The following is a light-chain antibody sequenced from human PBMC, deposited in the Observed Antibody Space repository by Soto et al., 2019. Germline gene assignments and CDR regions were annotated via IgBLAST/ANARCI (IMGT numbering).Light chain of an antibody. CDR2: WAF. Sequence: DIVMTQSPDSLAVSLGERATINCKSSQSVLYSSNNKNYLAWYQQKPGQPPKLLIYWAFTRESGVPDRFSCSGSGTDFTLTISSLQAEDVAVYYCQQYYSTPPYTFGQGTKLEIK. V-gene: IGKV4-1*01. CDR3: QQYYSTPPYT. CDR1: QSVLYSSNNKNY. J-gene: IGKJ2*01.